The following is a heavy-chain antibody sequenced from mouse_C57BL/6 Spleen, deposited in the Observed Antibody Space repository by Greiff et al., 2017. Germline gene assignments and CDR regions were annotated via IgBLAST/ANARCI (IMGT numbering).Heavy chain of an antibody. Sequence: EVKVVESGGGLVKPGGSLKLSCAASGFTFSDYGMHWVRQAPEKGLEWVAYISSGSSTIYYADTVKGRFTISRDNAKNTLFLQMTSLRSEDTAMYYCARWLDFFDYWGQGTTLTVSS. D-gene: IGHD1-2*01. CDR1: GFTFSDYG. J-gene: IGHJ2*01. CDR3: ARWLDFFDY. V-gene: IGHV5-17*01. CDR2: ISSGSSTI.